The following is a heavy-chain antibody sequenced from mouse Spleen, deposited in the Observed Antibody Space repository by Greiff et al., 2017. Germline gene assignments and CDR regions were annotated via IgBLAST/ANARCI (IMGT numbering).Heavy chain of an antibody. CDR1: GYTFTDYY. CDR2: INPNNGGT. D-gene: IGHD1-3*01. Sequence: EVQLQQSGPELVKPGASVKISCKASGYTFTDYYMNWVKQSHGKSLEWIGDINPNNGGTSYNQKFKGKATLTVDKSSSTAYMELRSLTSEDSAVYYCARPTNNDGWFAYWGQGTLVTVSA. CDR3: ARPTNNDGWFAY. V-gene: IGHV1-26*01. J-gene: IGHJ3*01.